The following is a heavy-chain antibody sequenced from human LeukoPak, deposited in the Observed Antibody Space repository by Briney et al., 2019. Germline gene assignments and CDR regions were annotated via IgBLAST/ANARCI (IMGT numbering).Heavy chain of an antibody. V-gene: IGHV3-73*01. D-gene: IGHD2-8*01. CDR1: GFTFSGSA. J-gene: IGHJ6*03. CDR2: IRSKANSYAT. CDR3: AKVPTRLGYCTNGVCPLLMYYYYMDV. Sequence: PGGSLRLSCAASGFTFSGSAMHWVRQASGKGLEWVGRIRSKANSYATLYAVSVKGRFTISRDDSKNTLYLQMNSLRAEDTAVYYCAKVPTRLGYCTNGVCPLLMYYYYMDVWGKGTTVTVSS.